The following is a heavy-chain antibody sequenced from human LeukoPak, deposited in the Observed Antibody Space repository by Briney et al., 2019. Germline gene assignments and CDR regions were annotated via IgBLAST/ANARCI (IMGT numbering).Heavy chain of an antibody. CDR3: ASETMVRDYYYYYMDV. J-gene: IGHJ6*03. D-gene: IGHD3-10*01. V-gene: IGHV4-61*02. Sequence: SETLSLTCTVSGGSISSGSYYWSWIRQPAGKGLEWIGRIYTSGSTNYNPSLKSRVTISVDTSKNQFSLKLSSVTAADTAVYYCASETMVRDYYYYYMDVWGKGTTVTISS. CDR1: GGSISSGSYY. CDR2: IYTSGST.